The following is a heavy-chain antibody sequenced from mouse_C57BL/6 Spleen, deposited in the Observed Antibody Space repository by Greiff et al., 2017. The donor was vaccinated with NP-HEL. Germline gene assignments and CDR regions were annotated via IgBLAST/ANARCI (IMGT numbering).Heavy chain of an antibody. CDR1: GFTFSDYY. J-gene: IGHJ1*03. CDR3: ARPITTVVATDWYFDV. CDR2: ISNGGGST. Sequence: EVMLVESGGGLVQPGGSLKLSCAASGFTFSDYYMYWVRQTPEKRLEWVAYISNGGGSTYYPDTVKGRFTISRDNAKNTLYLQMSRLKSEDTAMYYCARPITTVVATDWYFDVWGTGTTVTVSS. V-gene: IGHV5-12*01. D-gene: IGHD1-1*01.